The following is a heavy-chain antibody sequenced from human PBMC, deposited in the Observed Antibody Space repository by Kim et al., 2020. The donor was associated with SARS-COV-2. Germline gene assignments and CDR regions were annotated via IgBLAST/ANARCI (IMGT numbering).Heavy chain of an antibody. V-gene: IGHV1-2*02. CDR2: INPNSGGT. CDR3: ARDAPPFGFPYYFDY. J-gene: IGHJ4*02. D-gene: IGHD3-16*01. Sequence: ASVKVSCKASGYTFTGYYMHWVRQAPGQGLEWMGWINPNSGGTNYAQKFQGRVTMTRDTSISTAYMELSRLRSDDTAVYYCARDAPPFGFPYYFDYWGQGTLVTVSS. CDR1: GYTFTGYY.